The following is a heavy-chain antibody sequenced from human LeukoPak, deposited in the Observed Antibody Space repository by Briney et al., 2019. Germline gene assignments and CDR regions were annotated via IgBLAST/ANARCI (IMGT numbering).Heavy chain of an antibody. V-gene: IGHV4-39*07. CDR1: GGSISSSSYY. D-gene: IGHD5-12*01. CDR2: IYYSGST. CDR3: ARHSGYDDAFDI. J-gene: IGHJ3*02. Sequence: PSETLSLTCTVSGGSISSSSYYWGWIRQPPGKGLEWIGSIYYSGSTYYNPSLKSRVTISVDTSKNQFSLKLSSVTAADTAVYYCARHSGYDDAFDIWGQGTMVTVSS.